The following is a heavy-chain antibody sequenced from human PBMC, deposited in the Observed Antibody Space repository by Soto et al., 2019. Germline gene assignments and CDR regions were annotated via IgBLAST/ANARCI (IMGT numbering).Heavy chain of an antibody. Sequence: QVHLVQSGAEVRKPGASVKVSCKASGYTFSSYAMHWVRQAPGHRLGWMGWINAGYGNTKSSQKFQDRVTISRDTSASTAYMELTSLRSEDTAVYYCASDTGDGTFDFWGQGTLVTVSS. CDR1: GYTFSSYA. J-gene: IGHJ4*02. CDR2: INAGYGNT. D-gene: IGHD7-27*01. V-gene: IGHV1-3*01. CDR3: ASDTGDGTFDF.